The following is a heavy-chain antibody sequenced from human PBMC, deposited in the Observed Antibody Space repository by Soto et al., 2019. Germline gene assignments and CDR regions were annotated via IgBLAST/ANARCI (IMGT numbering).Heavy chain of an antibody. CDR1: CDSISSSSYF. D-gene: IGHD3-22*01. Sequence: WETLSLTCTVSCDSISSSSYFWGWIRQPPGKGLEWIGSIYYSGTTYSNPSLKSRVTISVDTSKNQFSLKLRSVTAADTAVYYCARHSGIVVVLTTFDYWGQGTLVTVSS. CDR3: ARHSGIVVVLTTFDY. J-gene: IGHJ4*02. CDR2: IYYSGTT. V-gene: IGHV4-39*01.